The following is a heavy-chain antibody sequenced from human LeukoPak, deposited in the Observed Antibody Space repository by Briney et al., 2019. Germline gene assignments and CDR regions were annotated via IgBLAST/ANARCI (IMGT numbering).Heavy chain of an antibody. V-gene: IGHV3-23*01. J-gene: IGHJ6*02. Sequence: PGGSLRLSCAASGFTFSSYSMNWVRQAPGKGLEWVSVISSSGSTTFYADSVKGRFTISRDKSKNTLYLQMNSLRAGDTAVYYCARYSNPPLRGVTTGYYYYYGMDVWGQGTTVSVSS. CDR2: ISSSGSTT. CDR3: ARYSNPPLRGVTTGYYYYYGMDV. D-gene: IGHD4-17*01. CDR1: GFTFSSYS.